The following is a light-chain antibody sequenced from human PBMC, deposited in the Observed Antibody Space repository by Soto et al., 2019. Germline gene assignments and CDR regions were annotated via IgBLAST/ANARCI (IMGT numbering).Light chain of an antibody. Sequence: IQSSQSPPSLSASVVDSVTITCRASQGIRSALAWYQQTPARPPKLLIYDASTLETGVPSRFSGSRSGTDFTLTVSSLQPEDFATYYCQQSDDYPFTFGHGTKVD. J-gene: IGKJ3*01. V-gene: IGKV1D-13*01. CDR3: QQSDDYPFT. CDR2: DAS. CDR1: QGIRSA.